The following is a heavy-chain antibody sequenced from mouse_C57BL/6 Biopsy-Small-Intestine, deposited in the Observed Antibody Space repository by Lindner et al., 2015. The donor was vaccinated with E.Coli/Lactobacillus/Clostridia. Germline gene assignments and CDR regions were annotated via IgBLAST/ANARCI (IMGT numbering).Heavy chain of an antibody. CDR2: IIPIFGTA. CDR1: GGTFSTYA. CDR3: AALYTSGWTFDY. V-gene: IGHV1S126*01. J-gene: IGHJ4*01. Sequence: SVKVSCKASGGTFSTYAITWVRQAPGQGLEWMGGIIPIFGTANYAQKFQDRVTITADESTSTAHMELSSLRSEDTAVYYCAALYTSGWTFDYWGQGTLVTVSS. D-gene: IGHD1-3*01.